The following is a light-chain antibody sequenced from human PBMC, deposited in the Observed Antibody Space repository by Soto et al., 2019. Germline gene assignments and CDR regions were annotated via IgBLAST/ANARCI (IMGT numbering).Light chain of an antibody. CDR1: SNHVGGYNY. CDR2: DVS. J-gene: IGLJ1*01. V-gene: IGLV2-14*01. CDR3: NSYTSSSTYV. Sequence: QSALTQPASVPESPGQSITISCAENSNHVGGYNYVSWYQQHPGKAPNLMIYDVSNRPSGVSNRFSGSKSGNTASLTISGLQAEDEADYYCNSYTSSSTYVFGTGTKVTVL.